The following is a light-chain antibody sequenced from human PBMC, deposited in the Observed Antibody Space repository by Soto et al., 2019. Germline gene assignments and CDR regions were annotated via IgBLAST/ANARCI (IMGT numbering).Light chain of an antibody. CDR1: SGHSSYA. V-gene: IGLV4-69*01. CDR2: LNSDGSH. CDR3: QTWGTGIQV. Sequence: QPVLTQSPSASASLGASVKLTCTLSSGHSSYAIEWHQQQPEKGPRYLMKLNSDGSHSKGDGIPDRFSGSSSGAERYLTISSIQSEDEADYYCQTWGTGIQVFGGGTKLTVL. J-gene: IGLJ2*01.